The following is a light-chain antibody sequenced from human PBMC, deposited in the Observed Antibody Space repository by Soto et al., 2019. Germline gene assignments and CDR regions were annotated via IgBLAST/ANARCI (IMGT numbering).Light chain of an antibody. CDR1: QSVSSN. CDR3: QQYNDWPWT. J-gene: IGKJ1*01. V-gene: IGKV3-15*01. Sequence: EIVMTQSPATLSVSPGERATLSCRASQSVSSNLAWYQQKPGQAPRLLIHGASTRATGVPDRFSGSASGTEFILTITSLQSEDFAFYYCQQYNDWPWTFGQGTKVDI. CDR2: GAS.